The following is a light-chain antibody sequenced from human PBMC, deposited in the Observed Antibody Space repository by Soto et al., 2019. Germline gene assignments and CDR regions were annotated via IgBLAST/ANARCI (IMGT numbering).Light chain of an antibody. Sequence: DIQMTQSPSTLAASVGDRVTITCRASQSISSWLAWYQVKPGKAPKLLIYDASSLESGVPSRFSGSGSGTEFTLTVSSLQPDDFATYYCQQYNPYSRTFGQGTKVDIK. CDR1: QSISSW. CDR2: DAS. CDR3: QQYNPYSRT. J-gene: IGKJ1*01. V-gene: IGKV1-5*01.